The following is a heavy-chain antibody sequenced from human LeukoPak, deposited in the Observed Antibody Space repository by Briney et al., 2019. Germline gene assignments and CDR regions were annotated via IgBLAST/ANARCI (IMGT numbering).Heavy chain of an antibody. V-gene: IGHV4-59*01. CDR2: IYHSGST. D-gene: IGHD6-19*01. CDR1: GGSISSYY. J-gene: IGHJ4*02. CDR3: ARAPPDYSSGYCPDY. Sequence: SETLSLTCTVSGGSISSYYWNWIRQPPGKGLEWIGYIYHSGSTSYNPSLESRVTISVDTSKNQISLRLSSVTAADTATYYCARAPPDYSSGYCPDYWGQGTLVTVSS.